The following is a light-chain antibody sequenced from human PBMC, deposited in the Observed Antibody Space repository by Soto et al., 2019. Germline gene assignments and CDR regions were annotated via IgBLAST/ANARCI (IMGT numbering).Light chain of an antibody. CDR1: QSISSF. CDR2: PAS. J-gene: IGKJ5*01. Sequence: IQMPQSPSSLSASVGDRVTTTCRASQSISSFLNWYQQKPGKAPKLLIYPASSLQSGVPSRFSASGSGTDFTLTISSLQPEDFATYFCQQSYSTPITFGQGTRLEIK. V-gene: IGKV1-39*01. CDR3: QQSYSTPIT.